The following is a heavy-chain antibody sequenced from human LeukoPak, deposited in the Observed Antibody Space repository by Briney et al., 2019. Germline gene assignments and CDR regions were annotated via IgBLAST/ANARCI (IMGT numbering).Heavy chain of an antibody. CDR3: ARDQAGSGHYADY. Sequence: GGSLRLSCAASGFTFSSYGMHWVRQAPGKGLEWVAFIRYDGSNKYYADSVKGRFTISRDNSKNTLYLQMNSLRAEDTAVYYCARDQAGSGHYADYWGQGTLVTVSS. CDR1: GFTFSSYG. V-gene: IGHV3-30*02. CDR2: IRYDGSNK. D-gene: IGHD3-10*01. J-gene: IGHJ4*02.